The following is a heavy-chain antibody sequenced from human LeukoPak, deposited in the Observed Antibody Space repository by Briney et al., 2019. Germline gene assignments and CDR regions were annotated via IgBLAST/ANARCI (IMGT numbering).Heavy chain of an antibody. CDR1: GFTFSSYA. CDR3: ARDLMRGYSYGSDY. J-gene: IGHJ4*02. Sequence: GGSLRLSCAASGFTFSSYAMHWVHQAPGKGLEWVAVISYDGSNKYYADSVKGRFTISRDNSKNTLYLQMNSLRAEDTAVYYCARDLMRGYSYGSDYWGQGTLVTVSS. V-gene: IGHV3-30*04. D-gene: IGHD5-18*01. CDR2: ISYDGSNK.